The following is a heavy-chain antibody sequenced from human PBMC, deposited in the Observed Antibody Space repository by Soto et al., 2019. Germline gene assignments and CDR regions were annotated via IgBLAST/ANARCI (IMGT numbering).Heavy chain of an antibody. D-gene: IGHD6-13*01. J-gene: IGHJ4*02. CDR2: INPNSGGT. Sequence: ASVKVSCKASGYTFTGYYMHWVRQAPGLGLEWMGWINPNSGGTNYAQKFQGRVTMTRDTSISTAYMELSRLRSDDTAVYYCARDRIAAAGYYFDYWGQGTLVTVSS. CDR3: ARDRIAAAGYYFDY. CDR1: GYTFTGYY. V-gene: IGHV1-2*02.